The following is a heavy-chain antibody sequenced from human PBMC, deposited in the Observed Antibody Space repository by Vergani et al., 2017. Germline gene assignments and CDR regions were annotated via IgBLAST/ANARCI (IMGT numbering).Heavy chain of an antibody. Sequence: EVQLVESGGGLVQPGGSLRLSCAASGFTFSSYSMNWVRQAPGKGLEWVSYISSSSSTIYYADSVKGRFTISRDNAKNSLYLQMNSLRAEDTAVYYCARRGVYGSGSYYTVDWYYYYGMDVWGQGTTVTVSS. D-gene: IGHD3-10*01. J-gene: IGHJ6*02. CDR1: GFTFSSYS. CDR2: ISSSSSTI. V-gene: IGHV3-48*01. CDR3: ARRGVYGSGSYYTVDWYYYYGMDV.